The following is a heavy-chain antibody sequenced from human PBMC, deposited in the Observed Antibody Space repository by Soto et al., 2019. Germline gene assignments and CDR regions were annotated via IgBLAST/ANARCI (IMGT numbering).Heavy chain of an antibody. CDR1: GGSISSGDYY. CDR2: XYXSXXX. Sequence: SETLSLTCTVSGGSISSGDYYWSWIRQPPGKGXEXIGXXYXSXXXYXXXXLKSRVTISVDTSKNQFSLKLSSVTAADTAVYYCARGRREESIDPWGQGTLVTVSS. V-gene: IGHV4-30-4*01. J-gene: IGHJ5*02. CDR3: ARGRREESIDP.